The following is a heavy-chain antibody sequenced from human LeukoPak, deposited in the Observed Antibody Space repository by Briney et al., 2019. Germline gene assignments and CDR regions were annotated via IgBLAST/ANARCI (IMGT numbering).Heavy chain of an antibody. CDR2: MNPNSGNT. CDR1: GYTFTSYD. D-gene: IGHD3-16*01. J-gene: IGHJ5*02. CDR3: ARGVWGDGPYWFDP. Sequence: ASGKVSCKASGYTFTSYDINWVRHATGQGLEWMGWMNPNSGNTGYAHKFQGRGTITRNTSISTAYMELSSLRSEDRAVYYCARGVWGDGPYWFDPWGQGTLVTVSS. V-gene: IGHV1-8*01.